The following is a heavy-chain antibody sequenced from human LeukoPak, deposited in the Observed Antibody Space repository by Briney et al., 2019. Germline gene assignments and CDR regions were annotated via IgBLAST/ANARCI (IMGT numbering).Heavy chain of an antibody. CDR1: GFTFSTYW. V-gene: IGHV3-7*01. CDR2: IKQDGSEK. J-gene: IGHJ4*02. Sequence: PGGSLRLSCAASGFTFSTYWMSWVRQAPGKGLEGVANIKQDGSEKYYVDSVEGRFTISRDNARNSLYLQMNSLRAEDTAVYYCARDMVRGVFTTRTIDYWGQGTLVTVSS. CDR3: ARDMVRGVFTTRTIDY. D-gene: IGHD3-10*01.